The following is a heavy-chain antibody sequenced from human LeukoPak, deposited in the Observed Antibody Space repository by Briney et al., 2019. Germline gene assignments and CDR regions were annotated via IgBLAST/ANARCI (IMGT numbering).Heavy chain of an antibody. Sequence: GGSLGLSCAASGFTFSSYAMSWVRQAPGKGLEWVSAISGSGGSTYYADSVKGRFTISRDNSKNTLYLQMNSLRAEDTAVYYCAKVEFYDSSGYSPIPFDYWGQGTLVTVSS. CDR2: ISGSGGST. D-gene: IGHD3-22*01. J-gene: IGHJ4*02. CDR1: GFTFSSYA. CDR3: AKVEFYDSSGYSPIPFDY. V-gene: IGHV3-23*01.